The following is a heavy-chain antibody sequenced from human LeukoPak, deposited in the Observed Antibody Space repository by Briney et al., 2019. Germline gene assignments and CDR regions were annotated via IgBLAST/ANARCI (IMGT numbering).Heavy chain of an antibody. CDR2: INPNSGDT. CDR1: GYTFNAYY. D-gene: IGHD5-12*01. J-gene: IGHJ2*01. CDR3: AILRLNTGLWWFFDL. V-gene: IGHV1-2*02. Sequence: GASVKVSCKASGYTFNAYYLHWVRQAPGQGLEWMGWINPNSGDTKYAQKFQGRVTMTGDTSISTAYMELSRLRFDDTAVYYCAILRLNTGLWWFFDLWGRGTLVTVSS.